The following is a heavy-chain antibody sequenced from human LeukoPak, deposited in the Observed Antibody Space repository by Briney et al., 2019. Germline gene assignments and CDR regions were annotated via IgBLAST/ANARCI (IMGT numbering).Heavy chain of an antibody. CDR2: IYHSGST. Sequence: SETLSLTCAVSGYSISSGYYWGWIRQPPGKGLEWIGSIYHSGSTYYNPSLKSRVTISVDTSKDQFSLKLSSVTAADTAVYYCARHNSPYYDFWSGYYTPDENLDYWGQGTLVTVSS. CDR3: ARHNSPYYDFWSGYYTPDENLDY. CDR1: GYSISSGYY. D-gene: IGHD3-3*01. J-gene: IGHJ4*02. V-gene: IGHV4-38-2*01.